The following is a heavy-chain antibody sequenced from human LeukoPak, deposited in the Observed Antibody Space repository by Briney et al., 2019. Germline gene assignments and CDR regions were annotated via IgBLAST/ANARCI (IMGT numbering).Heavy chain of an antibody. V-gene: IGHV3-33*06. CDR1: GLTFNSYG. D-gene: IGHD3-10*01. J-gene: IGHJ6*04. CDR3: AKDRYGSRSFQPEV. Sequence: PGGSLRLSCSPSGLTFNSYGMLGLRQAPGKGLEWVAVIWYDGSNKYYADSVKGRFTISRDNSKNTLYLQMNSRRDDDAAVYYCAKDRYGSRSFQPEVWGKGTTVTVSS. CDR2: IWYDGSNK.